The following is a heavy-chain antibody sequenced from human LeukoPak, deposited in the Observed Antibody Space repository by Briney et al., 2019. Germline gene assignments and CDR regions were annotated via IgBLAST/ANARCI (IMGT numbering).Heavy chain of an antibody. V-gene: IGHV3-7*01. CDR1: GFTYSSYW. CDR2: IKQDGSEK. Sequence: GGSLRLSCVVSGFTYSSYWMSWVRQAPGKGLEWVANIKQDGSEKYYVDSVKGRFTISRDSAKNSLYLQMNSLRAEDTAVYYCARVSYGGNDAFDIWGQGTMVTVSS. D-gene: IGHD4-23*01. J-gene: IGHJ3*02. CDR3: ARVSYGGNDAFDI.